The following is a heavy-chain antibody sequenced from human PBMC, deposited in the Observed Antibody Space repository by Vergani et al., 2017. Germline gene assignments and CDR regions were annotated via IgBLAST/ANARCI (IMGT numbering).Heavy chain of an antibody. J-gene: IGHJ4*02. CDR2: INHSGDT. D-gene: IGHD3-16*01. CDR3: ASLLTGGIDY. CDR1: GGSFSGYY. V-gene: IGHV4-34*02. Sequence: QVQLQQWGAGLLKPSETLSLTCGVYGGSFSGYYGTWIRQTPEKGLEWIGEINHSGDTNYNPSLKSRLTISIDMSKNQFFLTLRSVTAADTAVYYCASLLTGGIDYWGQGILVTVFS.